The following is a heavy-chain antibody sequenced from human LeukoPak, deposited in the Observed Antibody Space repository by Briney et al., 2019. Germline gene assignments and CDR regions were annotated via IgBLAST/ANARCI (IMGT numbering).Heavy chain of an antibody. J-gene: IGHJ4*02. CDR2: IYNAGST. V-gene: IGHV4-61*02. CDR3: AGGCSETTCYRGGFDY. CDR1: GGSISSGGYF. D-gene: IGHD2-2*01. Sequence: SETLSLTCTVSGGSISSGGYFWSWIRQPVGKGLEWIGRIYNAGSTNYNPSLQSRVTISLDTSKNQFSLRLSFVTAADTAVYYCAGGCSETTCYRGGFDYWGQGALVTVSS.